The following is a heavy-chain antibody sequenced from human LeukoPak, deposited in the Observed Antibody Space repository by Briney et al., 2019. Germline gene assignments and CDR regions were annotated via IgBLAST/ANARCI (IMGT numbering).Heavy chain of an antibody. CDR2: ISSSGSTI. Sequence: GGSLRLSCAASGFTFSSYEMNWVRQAPGEGLEWVSYISSSGSTIYYADSVKGRFTISRDNAKNSLYLQMNSLRAEDTAVYYCARVGYSSSWYRKYYFDYWGQGTRVTVAS. CDR1: GFTFSSYE. CDR3: ARVGYSSSWYRKYYFDY. V-gene: IGHV3-48*03. J-gene: IGHJ4*02. D-gene: IGHD6-13*01.